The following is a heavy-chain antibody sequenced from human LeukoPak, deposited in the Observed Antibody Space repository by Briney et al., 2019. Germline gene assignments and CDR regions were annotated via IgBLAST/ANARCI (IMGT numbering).Heavy chain of an antibody. Sequence: SETLSLTCAVYGGSISSYYWSWIRQPAGKGLEWIGRIYTSGSTNYNPSLKSRVTMSVDTSKNQFSLKLSSVTAAGTAVYYCARGSGRTKYSGLMYYFDYWGQGTLVTVSS. J-gene: IGHJ4*02. V-gene: IGHV4-59*10. CDR1: GGSISSYY. CDR3: ARGSGRTKYSGLMYYFDY. D-gene: IGHD1-26*01. CDR2: IYTSGST.